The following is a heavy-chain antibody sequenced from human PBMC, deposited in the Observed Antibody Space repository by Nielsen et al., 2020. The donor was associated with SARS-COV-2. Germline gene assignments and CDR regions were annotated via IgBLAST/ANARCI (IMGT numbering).Heavy chain of an antibody. CDR1: GGAFSSYA. V-gene: IGHV1-69*13. CDR2: IIPIFGTA. Sequence: SVKVSCKASGGAFSSYAISWVRQAPGQGLEWMGGIIPIFGTANYAQKFQGRVTITADESTSTAYMELSSLRSEDTAVYYCATPPDRYNSKFYYYYMDVWGKGTTVTVSS. J-gene: IGHJ6*03. CDR3: ATPPDRYNSKFYYYYMDV. D-gene: IGHD6-13*01.